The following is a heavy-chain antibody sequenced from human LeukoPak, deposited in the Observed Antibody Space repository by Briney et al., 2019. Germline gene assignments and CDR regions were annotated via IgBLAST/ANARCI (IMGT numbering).Heavy chain of an antibody. D-gene: IGHD2-15*01. CDR3: ATGHLGWLDY. CDR1: GGSISSGGFY. J-gene: IGHJ4*02. V-gene: IGHV4-30-4*08. Sequence: KPSETLSLTCAVSGGSISSGGFYWGWIRQHPGNLEWIGYIYYSGSTYYNPSLKSRVTISVDTSKNQFSLKLSSVTAADTAVYYCATGHLGWLDYWGQGTLVTVSS. CDR2: IYYSGST.